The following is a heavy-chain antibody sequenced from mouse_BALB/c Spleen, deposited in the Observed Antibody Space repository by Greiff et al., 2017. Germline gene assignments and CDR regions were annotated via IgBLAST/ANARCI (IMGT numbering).Heavy chain of an antibody. V-gene: IGHV5-12-1*01. CDR1: GFAFSSYD. D-gene: IGHD1-2*01. CDR3: ARHYYGYDFDY. J-gene: IGHJ2*01. CDR2: ISSGGGST. Sequence: EVKLVESGGGLVKPGGSLKLSCAASGFAFSSYDMSWVRQTPEKRLEWVAYISSGGGSTYYPDTVKGRFTISRDNAKNTLYLQMSSLKSEDTAMYYCARHYYGYDFDYWGQGTTLTVSS.